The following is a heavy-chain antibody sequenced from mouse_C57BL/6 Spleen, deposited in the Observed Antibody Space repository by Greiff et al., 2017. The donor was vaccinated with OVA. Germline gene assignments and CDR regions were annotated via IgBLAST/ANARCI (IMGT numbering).Heavy chain of an antibody. CDR1: GYAFSSYW. CDR3: ARGYYVSSYHFDY. Sequence: QVQLQQSGAELVKPGASVKISCKASGYAFSSYWMNWVKQRPGKGLEGIGQIYPGDGDTNYNGKFKGKATLTADKSSSTAYMQLSSLTSEDSAVYFCARGYYVSSYHFDYWGQGTTLTVSS. CDR2: IYPGDGDT. D-gene: IGHD1-1*01. V-gene: IGHV1-80*01. J-gene: IGHJ2*01.